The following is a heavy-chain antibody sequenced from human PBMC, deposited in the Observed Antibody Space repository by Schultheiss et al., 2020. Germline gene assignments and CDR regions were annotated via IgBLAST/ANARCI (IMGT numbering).Heavy chain of an antibody. Sequence: SETLSLTCAVYGGSFSSHYWSWIRQPPGKGLEWIGYIYYSGSTYYNPSLKSRVTMSVDTSKNQFSLQLNSVTPEDTAVYYCARLSRIAAAGRAVLYGMDVWGQGTTVTVS. J-gene: IGHJ6*02. V-gene: IGHV4-34*01. CDR3: ARLSRIAAAGRAVLYGMDV. CDR1: GGSFSSHY. D-gene: IGHD6-13*01. CDR2: IYYSGST.